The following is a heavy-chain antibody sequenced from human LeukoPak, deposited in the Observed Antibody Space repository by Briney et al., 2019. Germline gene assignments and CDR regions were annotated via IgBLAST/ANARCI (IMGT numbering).Heavy chain of an antibody. CDR2: ISGDGGST. V-gene: IGHV3-43*02. J-gene: IGHJ4*02. D-gene: IGHD3-22*01. CDR3: AKDMYYYDSSAFDY. Sequence: GWSLRLSCAASGFTFDDYAMHWVRQAPGKGLEWVSLISGDGGSTYYADSVKGRFTISRDNSKNSLYLQMNSLRTEDTALYYCAKDMYYYDSSAFDYWGQGTLVTVSS. CDR1: GFTFDDYA.